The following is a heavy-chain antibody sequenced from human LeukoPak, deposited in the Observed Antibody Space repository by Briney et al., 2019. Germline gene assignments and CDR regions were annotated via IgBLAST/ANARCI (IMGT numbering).Heavy chain of an antibody. J-gene: IGHJ4*02. CDR1: GFTFSSHA. CDR3: AKGYYYGSGSYSTFDY. V-gene: IGHV3-23*01. D-gene: IGHD3-10*01. CDR2: ISGSGGST. Sequence: GGPLRLSCAASGFTFSSHALSWLRQAPGKGVECVSTISGSGGSTYYVDSVKGRLTISRVNYKNMLYVQMSSLRADGTAVYYCAKGYYYGSGSYSTFDYWGQGTLVTVSS.